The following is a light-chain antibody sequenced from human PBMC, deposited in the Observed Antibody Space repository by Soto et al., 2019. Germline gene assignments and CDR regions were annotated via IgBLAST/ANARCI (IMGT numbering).Light chain of an antibody. V-gene: IGKV2-30*01. CDR2: RAS. CDR1: QSIVYSDGNAY. J-gene: IGKJ1*01. CDR3: MQGTHWRPT. Sequence: DVVMTQSPLSLSVTLGQPASISCRSSQSIVYSDGNAYLNWFQQRPGQSPRRLIYRASNRDSGVPGRFSGSGPGTDFTLQISRVEAEDVGVYYCMQGTHWRPTFGRGTRVEIK.